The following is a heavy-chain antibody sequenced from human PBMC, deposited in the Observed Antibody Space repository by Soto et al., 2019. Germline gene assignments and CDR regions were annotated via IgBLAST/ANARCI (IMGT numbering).Heavy chain of an antibody. Sequence: QVQLQESGPGLVKPSETLSLTCTVSGDSISSGTFYWGWIRQPPGMGLEWIGSVYSTGHTYYNPSLKSRVTISVDTSKNQCSLRPRSVTAADTAVYYCGRTTYCGSDCYPPDAFEVWGQGTMVTVSS. CDR3: GRTTYCGSDCYPPDAFEV. CDR1: GDSISSGTFY. V-gene: IGHV4-39*01. CDR2: VYSTGHT. J-gene: IGHJ3*01. D-gene: IGHD2-21*02.